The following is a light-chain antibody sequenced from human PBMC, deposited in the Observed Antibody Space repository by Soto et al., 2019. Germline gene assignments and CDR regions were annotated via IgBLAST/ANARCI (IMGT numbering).Light chain of an antibody. CDR3: CSSAPESTYV. Sequence: QSVLAQPASVSGSPGQSITISCTGTDSDVGAYDSVSWYQQHPHKAPQVIIYKGTQRPSGVSTRFSASTSGNAASLTISALQADDEADYFCCSSAPESTYVFGTGTKVTVL. CDR1: DSDVGAYDS. CDR2: KGT. J-gene: IGLJ1*01. V-gene: IGLV2-23*01.